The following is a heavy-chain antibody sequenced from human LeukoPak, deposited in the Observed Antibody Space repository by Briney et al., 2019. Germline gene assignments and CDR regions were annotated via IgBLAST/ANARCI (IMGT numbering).Heavy chain of an antibody. CDR2: ISASSGTI. V-gene: IGHV3-48*01. J-gene: IGHJ6*03. CDR3: ARRPEFGVLYYMDV. CDR1: GFTFSSYS. D-gene: IGHD3-16*01. Sequence: GGSLRLSCAASGFTFSSYSMNGVRQAPGKGLEWVSYISASSGTIYYAASVKGRFTISRDNAKNSLYLQMNSLRVEDTAVYYCARRPEFGVLYYMDVWDKGTTVTVSS.